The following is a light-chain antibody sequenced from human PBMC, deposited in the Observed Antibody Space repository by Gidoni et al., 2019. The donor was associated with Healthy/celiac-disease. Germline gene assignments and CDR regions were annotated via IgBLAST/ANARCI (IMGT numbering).Light chain of an antibody. CDR2: DAS. J-gene: IGKJ5*01. CDR1: QSVSSY. CDR3: QQRSNWPPIT. Sequence: EIVLPQSTATLSLSPGERATLPCRASQSVSSYLAWYQQKPGQAPRLLIYDASNRATGIPARFSGSGSGTDFTLTISSLEPEDFAVYYCQQRSNWPPITFXQXTRLEIK. V-gene: IGKV3-11*01.